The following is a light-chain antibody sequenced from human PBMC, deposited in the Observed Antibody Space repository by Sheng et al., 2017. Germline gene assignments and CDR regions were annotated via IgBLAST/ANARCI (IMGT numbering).Light chain of an antibody. J-gene: IGKJ3*01. CDR1: QDISHY. CDR2: DAS. V-gene: IGKV1-33*01. Sequence: DIQMTQSPSSLSASVGDRVTITCQASQDISHYLNWYQQKPGQAPKLMIYDASNSESGVPSRFSGSGFGTDFSFTISSLQAEDFATYYCLQYDNLPFTFGPGTKVDVK. CDR3: LQYDNLPFT.